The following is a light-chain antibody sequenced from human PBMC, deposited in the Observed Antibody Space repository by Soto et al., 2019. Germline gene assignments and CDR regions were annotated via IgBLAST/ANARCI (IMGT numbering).Light chain of an antibody. Sequence: SYELTQPPSVSVSPGQTASITCSGDKLGDKHACWYQQKPGQSPVLVIYQDSKRPSGIPERFSGSNSGNTATLTISGTQPMDEADYYCQAWDTTSYVFGTGTKVTV. J-gene: IGLJ1*01. V-gene: IGLV3-1*01. CDR2: QDS. CDR1: KLGDKH. CDR3: QAWDTTSYV.